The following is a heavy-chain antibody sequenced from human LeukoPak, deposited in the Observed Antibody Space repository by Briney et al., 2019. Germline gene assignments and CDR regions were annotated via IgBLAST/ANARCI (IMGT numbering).Heavy chain of an antibody. CDR1: GGSISNDY. CDR3: ARQALYGGSYWYFDL. D-gene: IGHD4-23*01. V-gene: IGHV4-59*08. CDR2: VSYSGST. Sequence: SETLSLTCTVSGGSISNDYWSWIRQPPGKGREWIGYVSYSGSTNYSPSLNSRVTISVQTSMSQFSLKLRSVTAADTAMDYCARQALYGGSYWYFDLWGRGTLVTVSS. J-gene: IGHJ2*01.